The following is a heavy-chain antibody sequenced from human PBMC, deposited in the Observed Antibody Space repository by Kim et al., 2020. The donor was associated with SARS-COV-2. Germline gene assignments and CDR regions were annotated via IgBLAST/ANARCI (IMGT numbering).Heavy chain of an antibody. Sequence: GGSLRLSCAASGFTFSSYAMSWVRQAPGKGLEWVSAISGSGGSTYYADSVKGRFTISRDNSKNTLYLQMNSLRAEDTAVYYCAKDHRWEYSSSSALDYWGQGTLVTVSS. CDR3: AKDHRWEYSSSSALDY. D-gene: IGHD6-6*01. CDR2: ISGSGGST. J-gene: IGHJ4*02. CDR1: GFTFSSYA. V-gene: IGHV3-23*01.